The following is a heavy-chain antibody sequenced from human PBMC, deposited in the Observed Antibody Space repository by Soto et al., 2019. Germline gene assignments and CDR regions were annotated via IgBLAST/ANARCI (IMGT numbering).Heavy chain of an antibody. J-gene: IGHJ4*02. Sequence: GGSLRLSCAPSGFTFDDYGMSWVRQAPGKGLEWVSGINWNGGSTGYADSVKGRFTISRDNAKNSLYLQMNSLRAEDTALYYCARLYSSGWYGPGRYWGQGTLVTVSS. CDR1: GFTFDDYG. CDR2: INWNGGST. D-gene: IGHD6-19*01. V-gene: IGHV3-20*04. CDR3: ARLYSSGWYGPGRY.